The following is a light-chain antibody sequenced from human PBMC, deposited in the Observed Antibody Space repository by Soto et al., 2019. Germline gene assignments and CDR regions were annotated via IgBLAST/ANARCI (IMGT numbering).Light chain of an antibody. CDR1: QSVLYSPNNKNY. J-gene: IGKJ2*01. CDR3: QQYFGTLF. CDR2: WAS. V-gene: IGKV4-1*01. Sequence: DIVMTQSPDSLAVSLGERATINCKSSQSVLYSPNNKNYLAWYQQKPGQPPKLLIYWASTRESGVPDRFSGSGSGTDFTLTISILQAEDVAVYYCQQYFGTLFFGQGTKVEIK.